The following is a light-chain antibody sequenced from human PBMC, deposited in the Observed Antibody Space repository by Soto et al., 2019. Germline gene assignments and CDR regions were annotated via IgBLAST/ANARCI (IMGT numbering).Light chain of an antibody. CDR3: AAWDDSRSGFVV. J-gene: IGLJ2*01. CDR2: RNN. CDR1: SSNIGSNY. V-gene: IGLV1-47*01. Sequence: QLVLTQPPSASGTPGQRVTISCSGSSSNIGSNYVYWYQQLPGTAPKLLIYRNNQRPSGVPDRFSGSKSGTSASLAISGLRSEDEADYYCAAWDDSRSGFVVFGGGTKVTVL.